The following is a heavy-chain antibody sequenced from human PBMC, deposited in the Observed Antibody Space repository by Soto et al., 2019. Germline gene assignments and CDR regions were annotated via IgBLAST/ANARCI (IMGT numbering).Heavy chain of an antibody. CDR2: ISSSSSYI. Sequence: PGGSLRLSCAASGFTFSSYSMNWVRQAPGKGLEWVSSISSSSSYIYYADSVKGRFTISRDNAKNSLFLQMNSLRAADTAVYYCARAKRFTMVRGVSGWFDPWGQGTLVTVSS. V-gene: IGHV3-21*01. CDR1: GFTFSSYS. J-gene: IGHJ5*02. D-gene: IGHD3-10*01. CDR3: ARAKRFTMVRGVSGWFDP.